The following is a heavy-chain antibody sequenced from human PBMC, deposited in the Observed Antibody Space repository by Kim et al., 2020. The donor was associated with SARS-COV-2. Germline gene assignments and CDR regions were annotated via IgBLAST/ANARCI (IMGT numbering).Heavy chain of an antibody. CDR1: GYTFSNYV. V-gene: IGHV1-3*01. J-gene: IGHJ4*01. D-gene: IGHD3-3*01. CDR2: INAGSGNT. Sequence: ASVKVSCKASGYTFSNYVMHWVRQAPGQRLEWMGWINAGSGNTEYSQKFQGRLIINRATSAITAYMELSSLRSEDTAVYYCSRGGAVLRFLEWLSSYFDY. CDR3: SRGGAVLRFLEWLSSYFDY.